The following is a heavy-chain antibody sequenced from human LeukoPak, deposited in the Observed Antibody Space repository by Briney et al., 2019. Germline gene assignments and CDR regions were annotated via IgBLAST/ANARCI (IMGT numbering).Heavy chain of an antibody. J-gene: IGHJ4*02. V-gene: IGHV3-30*02. CDR3: AKDTPQYPYCSSTSCYIGLFDY. CDR1: GFTFSSYG. D-gene: IGHD2-2*02. CDR2: IRYDGSNK. Sequence: GGSLRLSCAASGFTFSSYGMHWVRQAPGKGLEWVAFIRYDGSNKYYADSVKGRFTISRDNSKNTLYLQMNSLRAEDTAVYYCAKDTPQYPYCSSTSCYIGLFDYWGQGTWSPSPQ.